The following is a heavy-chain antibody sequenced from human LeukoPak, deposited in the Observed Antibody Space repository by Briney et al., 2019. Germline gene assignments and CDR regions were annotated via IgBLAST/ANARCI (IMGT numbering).Heavy chain of an antibody. D-gene: IGHD2-15*01. CDR3: AKGSGYCSGGSCYRGPMAPIA. J-gene: IGHJ4*02. CDR2: IRYDGSNK. Sequence: PGGSLRLSCAASGFTFSSYGMHWVRQAPGKGLEWVAFIRYDGSNKYYADSVKGRFTISRDNSKNTLYLQMNSLRAEDTAVYYCAKGSGYCSGGSCYRGPMAPIAWGQGTLVTVSS. V-gene: IGHV3-30*02. CDR1: GFTFSSYG.